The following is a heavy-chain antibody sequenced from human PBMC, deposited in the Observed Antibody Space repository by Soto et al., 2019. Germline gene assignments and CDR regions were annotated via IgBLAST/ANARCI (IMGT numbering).Heavy chain of an antibody. CDR2: INHSGST. D-gene: IGHD5-12*01. V-gene: IGHV4-34*01. J-gene: IGHJ6*02. CDR3: AGGGIVATIIYYGMDV. CDR1: GGSFSGYY. Sequence: SETLSLTCAVYGGSFSGYYWSWIRPPPGKGLEWIGEINHSGSTNYNPSLKSRVTISVDTSTSTVYMELSSLRSEDTAVYYCAGGGIVATIIYYGMDVWGQGTTVTVSS.